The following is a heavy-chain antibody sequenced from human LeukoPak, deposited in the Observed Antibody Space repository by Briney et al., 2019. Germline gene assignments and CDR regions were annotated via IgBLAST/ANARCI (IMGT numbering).Heavy chain of an antibody. CDR1: GFTFSSYA. Sequence: GGSLRLSCAASGFTFSSYAMHWVRQAPGKGLEYVSAISSNGGSTYYANSVKGRFTISRDNSKNTLYLQMGSLRAEDMAVYYCARGLQDSYYYYYYMDVWGKGTTVTVSS. CDR2: ISSNGGST. D-gene: IGHD2-15*01. V-gene: IGHV3-64*01. J-gene: IGHJ6*03. CDR3: ARGLQDSYYYYYYMDV.